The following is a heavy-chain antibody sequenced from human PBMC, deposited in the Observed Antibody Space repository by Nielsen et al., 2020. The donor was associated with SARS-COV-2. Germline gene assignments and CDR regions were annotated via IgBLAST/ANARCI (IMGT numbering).Heavy chain of an antibody. CDR2: INAGNGNT. CDR3: ARAGDIVATRNYYYYGMDV. Sequence: ASVKVSCKASGYTFTSYAMHWVRQAPGQRLEWMGWINAGNGNTKYSQKFQGRVTITRDTSASTAYMELSSLRSEDTAVYYCARAGDIVATRNYYYYGMDVWGQGTTVTVSS. CDR1: GYTFTSYA. D-gene: IGHD5-12*01. J-gene: IGHJ6*02. V-gene: IGHV1-3*01.